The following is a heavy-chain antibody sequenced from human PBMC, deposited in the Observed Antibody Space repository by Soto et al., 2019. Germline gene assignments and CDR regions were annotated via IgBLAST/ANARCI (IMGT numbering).Heavy chain of an antibody. V-gene: IGHV1-69*05. Sequence: SVQVSCPSSGGTFSSYAISWVRPAPGQGLEWMGGIIPIFGTANYAQKFQGIVTMTRDTPISTAYMELSRLRSDDTPLYSCARAKAGYRSSWSPRRLDYWGQEPLVTVSS. CDR1: GGTFSSYA. J-gene: IGHJ4*02. CDR3: ARAKAGYRSSWSPRRLDY. D-gene: IGHD6-13*01. CDR2: IIPIFGTA.